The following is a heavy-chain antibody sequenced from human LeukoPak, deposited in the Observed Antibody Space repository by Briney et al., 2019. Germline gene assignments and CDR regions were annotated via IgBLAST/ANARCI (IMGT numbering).Heavy chain of an antibody. CDR3: NTGTAAADY. D-gene: IGHD6-25*01. CDR2: IKRKADGGTT. J-gene: IGHJ4*02. Sequence: GGSLRLSCAASGFTFSNAWMSWVRQAPGKGLEWVGRIKRKADGGTTDYAAPVKDRFTISRDDSKATLYLQMNSLKPDDTAVYFCNTGTAAADYWGQGTQVTVSS. CDR1: GFTFSNAW. V-gene: IGHV3-15*01.